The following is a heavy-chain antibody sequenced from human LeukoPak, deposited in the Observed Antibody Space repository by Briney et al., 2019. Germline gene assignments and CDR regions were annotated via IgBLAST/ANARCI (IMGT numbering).Heavy chain of an antibody. D-gene: IGHD3-22*01. J-gene: IGHJ4*02. Sequence: GGSLRLSCAASGFTFSSYSMNWVHQAPGKELEWVSYISSSSSTIYYADSVKGRFTISRDNAKNSLYLQMNSLRAEDTAVYYCAREESNGYYLGVDYWGQGTLVTVSS. CDR3: AREESNGYYLGVDY. V-gene: IGHV3-48*04. CDR1: GFTFSSYS. CDR2: ISSSSSTI.